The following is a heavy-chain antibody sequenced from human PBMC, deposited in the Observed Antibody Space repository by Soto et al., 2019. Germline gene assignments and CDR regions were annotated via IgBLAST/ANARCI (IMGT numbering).Heavy chain of an antibody. D-gene: IGHD6-13*01. CDR1: GFTFRSFT. V-gene: IGHV3-21*01. Sequence: GGSLRLSCAASGFTFRSFTMNWVRQAPGKGLEWVSTISSNSAYIYYTDALRGRFTISRDNAKNSLHLQMNSLRAEDTAVYYCARGSQLDPWDYWGQGTLVTVSS. CDR2: ISSNSAYI. CDR3: ARGSQLDPWDY. J-gene: IGHJ4*02.